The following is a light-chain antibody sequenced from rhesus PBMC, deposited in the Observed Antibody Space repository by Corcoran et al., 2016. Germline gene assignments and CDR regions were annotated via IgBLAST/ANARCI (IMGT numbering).Light chain of an antibody. CDR1: QSVSSK. CDR2: DTS. V-gene: IGKV3-35*01. Sequence: EIVMTQSPATLSLSPGERVTLSCRASQSVSSKLAWYQQKPGQTPSLLIYDTSNRATGITERFSGRGSWTDFTLTITSMEPADFALYFCQQYNDWPLTFGGGTKVEIK. J-gene: IGKJ4*01. CDR3: QQYNDWPLT.